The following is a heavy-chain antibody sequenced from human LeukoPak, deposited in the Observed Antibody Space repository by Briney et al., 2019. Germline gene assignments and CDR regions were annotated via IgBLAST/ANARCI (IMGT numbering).Heavy chain of an antibody. Sequence: GGSLRLSCAASGFSFTSYWMPWVRQTSGKGVGWVSRINSDGSSTTYADSVKGRFTISRDNAKNTLYLQMNTLRGEDTAVYYCARESAIVLVPFDSWGQGTLVTVSS. J-gene: IGHJ4*02. CDR2: INSDGSST. V-gene: IGHV3-74*01. CDR1: GFSFTSYW. D-gene: IGHD2/OR15-2a*01. CDR3: ARESAIVLVPFDS.